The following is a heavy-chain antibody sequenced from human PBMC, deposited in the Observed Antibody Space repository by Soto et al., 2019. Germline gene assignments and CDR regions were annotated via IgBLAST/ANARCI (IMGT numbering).Heavy chain of an antibody. J-gene: IGHJ4*02. CDR3: AKGRGGSGSLTPRVDF. CDR1: GFTFNNYA. CDR2: ISGGGDTT. V-gene: IGHV3-23*01. Sequence: EVQLLESGGCLVQPGGSLRLSCAASGFTFNNYAMTWVRQAPGTGLEWVSAISGGGDTTSYADSVKGRFTVSRDGSKNTLYLKMSSLRAEDTALYYCAKGRGGSGSLTPRVDFWGQGNLVTVSS. D-gene: IGHD3-10*01.